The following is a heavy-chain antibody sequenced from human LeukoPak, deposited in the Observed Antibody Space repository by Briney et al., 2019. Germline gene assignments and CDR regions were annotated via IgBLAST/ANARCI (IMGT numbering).Heavy chain of an antibody. CDR3: ARQQSEYSSSWSSYYYGMDV. Sequence: SETLSLTCTVSGGSISSSSYYWGWIRQPPGKGLEWIGSINYSGSTYYNPSLKSRATISVDTSKNQFSLKLNSVTAADTAVYYCARQQSEYSSSWSSYYYGMDVWGQGTTVTVSS. V-gene: IGHV4-39*01. D-gene: IGHD6-13*01. CDR2: INYSGST. J-gene: IGHJ6*02. CDR1: GGSISSSSYY.